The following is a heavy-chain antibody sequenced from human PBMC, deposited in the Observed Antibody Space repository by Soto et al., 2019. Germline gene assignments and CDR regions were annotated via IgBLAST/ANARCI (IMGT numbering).Heavy chain of an antibody. CDR1: GGSFSGYY. CDR3: ARGLDIVVVPADVPSRRPNWFDP. V-gene: IGHV4-34*01. Sequence: PSETLSLTCAVYGGSFSGYYWSWIRQPPGKGLEWIGEINHSGSTNYNPSLKSRVTISVDTSKNQFSLKLSSVTAADTAVYYCARGLDIVVVPADVPSRRPNWFDPWGQGTLVTVSS. J-gene: IGHJ5*02. D-gene: IGHD2-2*02. CDR2: INHSGST.